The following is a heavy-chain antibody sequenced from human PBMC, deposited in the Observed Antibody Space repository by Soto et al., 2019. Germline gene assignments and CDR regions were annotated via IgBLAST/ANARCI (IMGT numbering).Heavy chain of an antibody. CDR1: GFTFSSYA. Sequence: GGSLRLSCAASGFTFSSYAMSWVRQAPGKGLEWVSAISGSGGSTYYADSVKGRFTISRDNSKNTLYLQMNSLRAEDTAVYYCAKTDVVVVAATRGWFDPWGQGTLVTVSS. CDR2: ISGSGGST. J-gene: IGHJ5*02. D-gene: IGHD2-15*01. CDR3: AKTDVVVVAATRGWFDP. V-gene: IGHV3-23*01.